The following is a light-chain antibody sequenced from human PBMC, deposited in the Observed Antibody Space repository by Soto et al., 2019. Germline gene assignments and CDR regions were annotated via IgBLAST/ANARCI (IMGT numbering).Light chain of an antibody. V-gene: IGLV1-40*01. CDR2: GNS. Sequence: QSVLTQPPSVSGAPGQRVTISCTGSSSNIGAGYDVQWYQQFPGTAPKPLIYGNSNRPSGVPDRFSGSKSGSSASLAITGLQAEDEADYYCESSDSSLSGYVVFGGGTKLTV. J-gene: IGLJ2*01. CDR1: SSNIGAGYD. CDR3: ESSDSSLSGYVV.